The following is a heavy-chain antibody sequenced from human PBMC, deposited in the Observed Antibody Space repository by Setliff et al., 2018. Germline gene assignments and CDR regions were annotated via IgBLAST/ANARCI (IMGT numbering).Heavy chain of an antibody. J-gene: IGHJ4*02. CDR3: ARGNYGDPDY. D-gene: IGHD4-17*01. V-gene: IGHV1-18*01. CDR1: GYTFTRYG. CDR2: FIPILGAT. Sequence: GYTFTRYGITWVRQAPGQGLQWLGRFIPILGATNYAQNLQGRVTMTTDTSTSTVYMEIRSLRSDDTAVYYCARGNYGDPDYWSQGTLVTVSS.